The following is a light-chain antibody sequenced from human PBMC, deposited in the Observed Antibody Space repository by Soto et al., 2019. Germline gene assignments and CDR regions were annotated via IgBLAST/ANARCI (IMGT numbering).Light chain of an antibody. J-gene: IGLJ1*01. CDR1: SSDVGIYNY. V-gene: IGLV2-14*01. CDR3: SSYTSSSSYV. Sequence: QSALTQPASVSGSPGQSITISCTGTSSDVGIYNYVSWYQQHPGKVPKLIIYEVSNRPSGVSNRFSGSKTGNTASLIISGLQAEDEADYYCSSYTSSSSYVFGSGTKVTVL. CDR2: EVS.